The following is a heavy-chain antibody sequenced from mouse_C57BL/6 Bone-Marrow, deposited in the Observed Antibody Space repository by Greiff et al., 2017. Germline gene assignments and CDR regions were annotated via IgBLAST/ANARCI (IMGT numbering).Heavy chain of an antibody. Sequence: VRLQQSGAELVRPGASVKLSCTASGFNIKDDYIHWVKQRPEQGLEWIGWIDPEIGDTEYASKFQGKATITSDTSSNTAYLQLSSLTSEDTAVYYCSSFDGNYFDFWGQGTPLTDAS. J-gene: IGHJ2*01. D-gene: IGHD2-3*01. V-gene: IGHV14-4*01. CDR2: IDPEIGDT. CDR3: SSFDGNYFDF. CDR1: GFNIKDDY.